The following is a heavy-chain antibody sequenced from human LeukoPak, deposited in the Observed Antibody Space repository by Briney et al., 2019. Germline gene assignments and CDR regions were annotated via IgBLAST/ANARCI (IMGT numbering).Heavy chain of an antibody. D-gene: IGHD4-17*01. CDR1: GYTFTSYD. Sequence: GASVKVSCKASGYTFTSYDINWVRQATGQGLEWMGWMNPNSGNTGYAQKFQGRVTMTRDTSISTVYMELSSLRSEDTAVYYCARGDDYGDYDWFDPWGQGTLVTVSS. J-gene: IGHJ5*02. CDR3: ARGDDYGDYDWFDP. V-gene: IGHV1-8*01. CDR2: MNPNSGNT.